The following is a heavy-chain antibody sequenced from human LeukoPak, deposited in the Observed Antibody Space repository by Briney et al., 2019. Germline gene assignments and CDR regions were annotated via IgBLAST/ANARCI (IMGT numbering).Heavy chain of an antibody. V-gene: IGHV1-69*05. CDR2: IIPIFGTA. Sequence: ASVKVSCKASGGTFSSYAISWVRQAPGQGLEWMGGIIPIFGTANYAQKFQGRVTITTDESTSTAYMELSSLRSEDTAVYYCAREGYYPLVGAFDIWGQGTMVTVSS. D-gene: IGHD2-8*01. J-gene: IGHJ3*02. CDR3: AREGYYPLVGAFDI. CDR1: GGTFSSYA.